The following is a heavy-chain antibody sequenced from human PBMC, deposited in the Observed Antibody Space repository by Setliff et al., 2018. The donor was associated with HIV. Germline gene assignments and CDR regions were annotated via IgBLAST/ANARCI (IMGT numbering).Heavy chain of an antibody. CDR1: GFTFSGSG. J-gene: IGHJ6*03. D-gene: IGHD5-18*01. Sequence: GSLRLSCAASGFTFSGSGMHWVRQAPGKGLEWVALIWYDGTNKQYADSVKGRFAISRDNSKNTLYLQMNSLRAEDTAVYYCAREAMVTAGYYYYYMDAWGKGTTVTVSS. CDR2: IWYDGTNK. V-gene: IGHV3-33*01. CDR3: AREAMVTAGYYYYYMDA.